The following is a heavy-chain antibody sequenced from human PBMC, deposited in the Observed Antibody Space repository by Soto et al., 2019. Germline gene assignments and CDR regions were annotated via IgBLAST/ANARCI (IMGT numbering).Heavy chain of an antibody. Sequence: ASVKVSCKASGYTFTSYAMHWVRQAPGQRLEWMGWINAGNGNTKYSQKFQGRVTITRDTSASTAYMELSSLRSEDTAVYYCARVPRIAAADAFDIWGQGTMVTV. D-gene: IGHD6-13*01. CDR2: INAGNGNT. CDR1: GYTFTSYA. V-gene: IGHV1-3*01. J-gene: IGHJ3*02. CDR3: ARVPRIAAADAFDI.